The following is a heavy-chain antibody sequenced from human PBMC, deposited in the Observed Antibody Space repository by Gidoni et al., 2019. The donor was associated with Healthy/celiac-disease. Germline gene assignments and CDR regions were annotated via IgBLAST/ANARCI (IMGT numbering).Heavy chain of an antibody. CDR1: GFPFSSYA. Sequence: EVQLLESGGGLVQPGGSLRLSCAASGFPFSSYAMSWVRQAPGKGLEWVSAISGSGGSTYYADSVKGRFTISRDNSKNTLYLQMNSLRAEDTAVYYCAKANVGTTVTTDLFDYWGQGTLVTVSS. J-gene: IGHJ4*02. CDR3: AKANVGTTVTTDLFDY. D-gene: IGHD4-17*01. CDR2: ISGSGGST. V-gene: IGHV3-23*01.